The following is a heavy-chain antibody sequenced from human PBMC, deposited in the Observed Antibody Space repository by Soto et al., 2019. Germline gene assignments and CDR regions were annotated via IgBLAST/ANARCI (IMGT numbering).Heavy chain of an antibody. CDR1: GFSFSTYG. J-gene: IGHJ4*02. V-gene: IGHV3-23*01. D-gene: IGHD5-12*01. CDR2: VSASGLNT. CDR3: AKDPGVVAIHYFDY. Sequence: PGGSLRLCCAACGFSFSTYGMHWVRQAPGKGLEWVSGVSASGLNTDYADPVKGRFYISRDNSKNMLYLHMDSLRAEDTAVYYCAKDPGVVAIHYFDYWGQGTLVTVSS.